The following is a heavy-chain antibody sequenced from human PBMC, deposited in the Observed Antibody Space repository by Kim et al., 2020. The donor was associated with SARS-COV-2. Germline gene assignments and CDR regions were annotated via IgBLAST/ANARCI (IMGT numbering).Heavy chain of an antibody. J-gene: IGHJ4*02. D-gene: IGHD3-16*02. Sequence: SETLSLTCTVSGGSISSSSYYWGWIRQPPGKGLEWIGSIYYSGSTYYNPSLKSRVTISVDTSKNQFSLKLSSVTAADTAVYYCARHFDPAGDYVWGSYRYTISGFDYWGQGTLVTVSS. CDR3: ARHFDPAGDYVWGSYRYTISGFDY. V-gene: IGHV4-39*01. CDR1: GGSISSSSYY. CDR2: IYYSGST.